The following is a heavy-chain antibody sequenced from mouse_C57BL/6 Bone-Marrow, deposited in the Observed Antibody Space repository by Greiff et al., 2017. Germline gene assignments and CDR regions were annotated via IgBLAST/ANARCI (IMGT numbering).Heavy chain of an antibody. CDR3: ARAYDDDYAMYY. J-gene: IGHJ4*01. CDR2: INPNDGTT. CDR1: GYSFTDYN. V-gene: IGHV1-39*01. Sequence: EVQLQQSGPELVKPGASVKISCKASGYSFTDYNMNWVQQSNGKSLEWIGVINPNDGTTSYNEKFKGKSRLTVDQSSSTAYMQLNSLTSEEYAVYSCARAYDDDYAMYYWGQGTSVTVSS. D-gene: IGHD2-4*01.